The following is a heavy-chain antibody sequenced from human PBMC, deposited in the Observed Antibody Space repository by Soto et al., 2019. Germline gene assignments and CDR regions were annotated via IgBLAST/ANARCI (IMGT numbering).Heavy chain of an antibody. V-gene: IGHV3-9*01. CDR2: IDWNSGNI. CDR1: GFTFADYA. CDR3: VKGQGSSWYPDGFDM. D-gene: IGHD6-13*01. Sequence: GGSLRLSCAASGFTFADYAMHWVRQVPGKGLEWVSGIDWNSGNIVYADSVKGRFTISRDNAKNSLYVQMNNLRPKDTALYYCVKGQGSSWYPDGFDMWGQGSMVTVSS. J-gene: IGHJ3*02.